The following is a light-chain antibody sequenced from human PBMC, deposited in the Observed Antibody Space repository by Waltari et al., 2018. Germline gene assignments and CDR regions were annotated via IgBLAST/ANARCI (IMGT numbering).Light chain of an antibody. J-gene: IGKJ3*01. CDR2: GAS. V-gene: IGKV1-17*01. CDR1: QVIRDD. Sequence: DIQMTQSPSSLSASIGDRLTITCRASQVIRDDLGWYQQKPGEAPRRLIYGASTLQTGVPSRFSGSGSGTDFTLTITSLQPEDFATYYCLQHSNYPFTFGPGTTVDVK. CDR3: LQHSNYPFT.